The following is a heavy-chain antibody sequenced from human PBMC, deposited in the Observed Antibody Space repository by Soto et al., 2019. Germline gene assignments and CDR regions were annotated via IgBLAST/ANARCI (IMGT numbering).Heavy chain of an antibody. D-gene: IGHD3-9*01. Sequence: SETLSLTCAVYGGSFSGYHWSWIRQPPGKGLEWIGEINHSGSTNYNPSLKSRVTISVDTSKNQFSLKLSSVTAADTAVYYCARSRGIFYPYYYWYYMDVWGKGTTVTVSS. J-gene: IGHJ6*03. V-gene: IGHV4-34*01. CDR1: GGSFSGYH. CDR2: INHSGST. CDR3: ARSRGIFYPYYYWYYMDV.